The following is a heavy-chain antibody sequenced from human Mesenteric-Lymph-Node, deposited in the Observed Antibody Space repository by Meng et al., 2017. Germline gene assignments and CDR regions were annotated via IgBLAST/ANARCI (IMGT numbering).Heavy chain of an antibody. V-gene: IGHV1-8*01. D-gene: IGHD2-2*01. CDR1: GYTFTSYD. CDR2: MNPNSGNT. J-gene: IGHJ6*02. Sequence: ASVKVSCKASGYTFTSYDINWVRQATGQGLEWMGWMNPNSGNTGYAQKFQGRVTMTRNTSISTAYMELSSLRSEDTAVYYCAGGYCSSTSCYDYYYYYGMDVWGQRTTVTVSS. CDR3: AGGYCSSTSCYDYYYYYGMDV.